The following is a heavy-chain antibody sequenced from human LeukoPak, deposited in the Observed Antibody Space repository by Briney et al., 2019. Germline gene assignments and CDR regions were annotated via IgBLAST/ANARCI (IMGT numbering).Heavy chain of an antibody. D-gene: IGHD3-22*01. CDR3: ARTRPYYDSSGYDSYYFDY. V-gene: IGHV3-7*01. CDR1: GFTLSICW. Sequence: GGSLRLSRAASGFTLSICWMRGVPEPPARGRVGGANIKQDGSEKYCVDSVRGRFTISRDNAKNSLYLQMNSLRAEDTAVYYCARTRPYYDSSGYDSYYFDYWGQGTLVTVSS. J-gene: IGHJ4*02. CDR2: IKQDGSEK.